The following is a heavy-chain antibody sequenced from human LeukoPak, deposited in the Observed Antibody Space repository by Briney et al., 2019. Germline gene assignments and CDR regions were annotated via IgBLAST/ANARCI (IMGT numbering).Heavy chain of an antibody. D-gene: IGHD3-22*01. CDR1: GGSISTYD. V-gene: IGHV4-59*01. CDR2: IYYSGIT. CDR3: ARGYYYDSSGYFLDF. Sequence: SGTLCLTGTVSGGSISTYDWSWIRQSPGRGLEWIGYIYYSGITKYNPSLKSRVPISVDTSTNQFSLRLSSVTAADTAVYYCARGYYYDSSGYFLDFWGQGTLVTVSS. J-gene: IGHJ4*02.